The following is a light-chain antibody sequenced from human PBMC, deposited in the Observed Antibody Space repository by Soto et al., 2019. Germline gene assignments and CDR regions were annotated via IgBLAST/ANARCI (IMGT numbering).Light chain of an antibody. Sequence: IQLTQSPSSLSASVGDRVTISCRASQGIANFLAWYQQKPGKAPKLLIYGASTLQSGVPSRFSGSGSGTDFTLTISRLQTEDFATYYCQQLNSFPIPFGPGTKVDIK. CDR2: GAS. J-gene: IGKJ3*01. CDR1: QGIANF. CDR3: QQLNSFPIP. V-gene: IGKV1-9*01.